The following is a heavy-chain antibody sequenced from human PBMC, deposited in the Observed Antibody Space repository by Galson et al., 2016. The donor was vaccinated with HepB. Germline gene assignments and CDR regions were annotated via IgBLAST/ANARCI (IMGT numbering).Heavy chain of an antibody. V-gene: IGHV3-23*01. CDR1: GFTFNNYA. J-gene: IGHJ4*02. CDR3: AKVPSGSSYFHFDY. Sequence: SLRLSCAASGFTFNNYAMSWVRQAPGKGLEWVSGISVSGGTTYYADSVKGRFTTSRDTSKNTLFLQMKSLRAEDTAVYYCAKVPSGSSYFHFDYWGQGTLVTVSS. CDR2: ISVSGGTT. D-gene: IGHD6-19*01.